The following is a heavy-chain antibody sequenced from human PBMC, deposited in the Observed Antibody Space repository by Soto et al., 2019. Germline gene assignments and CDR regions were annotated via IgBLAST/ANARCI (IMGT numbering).Heavy chain of an antibody. CDR2: VYYSGGA. Sequence: SETLSLTCAVSGVSIHNSHSFWAWIRQPPGKGLEFIGSVYYSGGANYNPSLKSRVTISVDTSKNQLSLRVNSVTAADTAVYYCGRVVEGATRHTDFDSWGQGTPVTVSS. J-gene: IGHJ5*01. CDR3: GRVVEGATRHTDFDS. V-gene: IGHV4-39*01. D-gene: IGHD2-15*01. CDR1: GVSIHNSHSF.